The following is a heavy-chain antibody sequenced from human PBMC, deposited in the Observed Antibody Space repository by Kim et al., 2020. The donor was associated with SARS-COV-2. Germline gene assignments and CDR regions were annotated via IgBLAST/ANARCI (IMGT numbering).Heavy chain of an antibody. J-gene: IGHJ6*03. V-gene: IGHV3-23*01. Sequence: GGSLRLSCAASGFTFSSYAMSWVRQAPGKGLEWVSAISGSGGSTYYADSVKGRFTISRDNSKNTLYLQMNSLRAEDTAVYYCAKRSDFWSGYKGYYYMDVWGKGTTVTVSS. CDR2: ISGSGGST. D-gene: IGHD3-3*01. CDR3: AKRSDFWSGYKGYYYMDV. CDR1: GFTFSSYA.